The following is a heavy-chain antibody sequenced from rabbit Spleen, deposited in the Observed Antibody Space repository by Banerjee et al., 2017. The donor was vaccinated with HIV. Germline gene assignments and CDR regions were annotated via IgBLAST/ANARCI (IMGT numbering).Heavy chain of an antibody. D-gene: IGHD1-1*01. CDR3: VRGASSSGYYSL. V-gene: IGHV1S47*01. CDR2: IDPLFGTT. J-gene: IGHJ6*01. Sequence: QEQLKETGGGLVQPGGSLKVSCKASGFDFSSYGVSWVRQAPGKGLEWIAYIDPLFGTTYYANWVNGRFTISSHNAQNTLYLQLNSLTAADTATYFCVRGASSSGYYSLWGPGTLVTVS. CDR1: GFDFSSYG.